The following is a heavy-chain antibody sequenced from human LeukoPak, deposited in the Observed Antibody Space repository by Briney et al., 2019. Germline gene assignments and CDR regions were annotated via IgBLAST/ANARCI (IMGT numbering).Heavy chain of an antibody. V-gene: IGHV3-23*01. CDR1: GFTFSSYR. CDR3: AKKYNTGLDP. D-gene: IGHD1-14*01. CDR2: INGSGAST. J-gene: IGHJ5*02. Sequence: GGSLRLSCAASGFTFSSYRMNWVRQAPGKGLEWVSDINGSGASTYYADSVKGRFTISRDNSKNTLYLQMNSLRAEDTAVYYCAKKYNTGLDPWGQGTLVTVSS.